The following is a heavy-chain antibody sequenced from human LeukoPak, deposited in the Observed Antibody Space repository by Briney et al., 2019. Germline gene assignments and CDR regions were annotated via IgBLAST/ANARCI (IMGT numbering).Heavy chain of an antibody. J-gene: IGHJ4*02. CDR1: GGTFSSYA. D-gene: IGHD5-24*01. Sequence: ASVKVSCKAPGGTFSSYAISWVRQAPGQGLEWMGGIIPIFGTANYAQKFQGRVTITADKSTSTAYMELSSLRSEDTAVYYCARGAGDGWYYFDYWGQGTLVTVSS. CDR3: ARGAGDGWYYFDY. CDR2: IIPIFGTA. V-gene: IGHV1-69*06.